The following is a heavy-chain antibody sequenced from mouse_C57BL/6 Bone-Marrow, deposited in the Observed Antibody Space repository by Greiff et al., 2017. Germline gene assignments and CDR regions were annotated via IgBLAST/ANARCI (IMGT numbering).Heavy chain of an antibody. V-gene: IGHV1-15*01. CDR2: IDPETGGT. CDR3: TGTDYGSFCAY. Sequence: VQLQESGAELVRPGASVTLSCKASGYTFTDYEMHWVKQTPVHGLEWIGAIDPETGGTAYNQKFKGKAILTADKSSSTVYMELRSLTSEDSAVYYCTGTDYGSFCAYWGRETLDTVPA. J-gene: IGHJ3*01. D-gene: IGHD1-1*01. CDR1: GYTFTDYE.